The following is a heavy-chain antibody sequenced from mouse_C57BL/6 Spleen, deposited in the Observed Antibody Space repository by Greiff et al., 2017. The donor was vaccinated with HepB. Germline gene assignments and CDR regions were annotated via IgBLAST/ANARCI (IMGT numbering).Heavy chain of an antibody. Sequence: VQLQQSGAELARPGASVKLSCKASGYTFTSYGISWVKQRTGQGLEWIGEIYPRSGNTYYNEKFKGKATLTADKSSSTAYMELRSLTSEDSAVYFWAGSHYYGSSHWDVDVWGTGTTVTVAS. D-gene: IGHD1-1*01. CDR1: GYTFTSYG. CDR3: AGSHYYGSSHWDVDV. V-gene: IGHV1-81*01. J-gene: IGHJ1*03. CDR2: IYPRSGNT.